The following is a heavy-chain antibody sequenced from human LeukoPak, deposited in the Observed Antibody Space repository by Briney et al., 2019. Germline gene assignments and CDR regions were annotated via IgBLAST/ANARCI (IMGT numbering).Heavy chain of an antibody. Sequence: PGGSLRLSCAASGFTFSSYWMHWVRQAPGKGLVGGSRINSDERSTIYADSGRGRFTMSRDNAKNNVELQRKRLRAGDTAVYESARDHIAVAIGAFYIWGQGTMVTVSS. CDR3: ARDHIAVAIGAFYI. CDR1: GFTFSSYW. J-gene: IGHJ3*02. D-gene: IGHD6-19*01. CDR2: INSDERST. V-gene: IGHV3-74*01.